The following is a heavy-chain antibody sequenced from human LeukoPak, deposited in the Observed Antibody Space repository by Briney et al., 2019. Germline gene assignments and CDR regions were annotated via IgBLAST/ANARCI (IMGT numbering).Heavy chain of an antibody. CDR1: GGSFSGYY. CDR3: ARGYGDRDY. V-gene: IGHV4-34*01. J-gene: IGHJ4*02. Sequence: SETLSLTCAVYGGSFSGYYWSWIRQPPGKGLEWIGEINHSGSTNYNPSLKSRVTISVDTSKNQFSLKLSSVTAADTAVYYCARGYGDRDYWGQGTLVTVSS. CDR2: INHSGST. D-gene: IGHD4-17*01.